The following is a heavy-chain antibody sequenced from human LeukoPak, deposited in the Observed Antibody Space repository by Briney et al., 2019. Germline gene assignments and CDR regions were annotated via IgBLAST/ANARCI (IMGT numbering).Heavy chain of an antibody. V-gene: IGHV4-59*01. Sequence: PSETLSLTCTVSAGSISTDYWSWIRQPPGKGLELIGYISYSGSTKYNPSLKSRVTISIDTSKNQFSLKLSSVTAADTAIYYCARDWVSLDFWGQGTLVTVSS. CDR1: AGSISTDY. CDR2: ISYSGST. J-gene: IGHJ4*02. D-gene: IGHD2-8*01. CDR3: ARDWVSLDF.